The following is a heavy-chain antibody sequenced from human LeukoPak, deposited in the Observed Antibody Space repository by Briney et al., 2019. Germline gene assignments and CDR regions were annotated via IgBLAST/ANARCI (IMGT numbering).Heavy chain of an antibody. D-gene: IGHD3-3*01. Sequence: GGSLRLSCAASGFTFSSYGMHWVRQAPGKGLEWVAVIWYDGSNKYYADSVKGRFTISRDNSKNTLYLQMNSLRAEDTAVYYCAKGYDFWSAHAMDVWGQGTTVTVSS. CDR2: IWYDGSNK. V-gene: IGHV3-33*06. CDR1: GFTFSSYG. CDR3: AKGYDFWSAHAMDV. J-gene: IGHJ6*02.